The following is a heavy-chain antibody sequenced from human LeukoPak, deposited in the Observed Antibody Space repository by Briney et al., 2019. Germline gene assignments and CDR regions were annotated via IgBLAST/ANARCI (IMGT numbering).Heavy chain of an antibody. CDR3: ATKRIKTGVDY. D-gene: IGHD3-9*01. CDR1: RYTLTELS. V-gene: IGHV1-24*01. J-gene: IGHJ4*02. CDR2: FDPEDGET. Sequence: AVPVSCMVSRYTLTELSMHWVRPAPGKGLEWMGGFDPEDGETIYAQKFQGRVTMTEDTSTDTAYMELSSLRSEDTAVYYCATKRIKTGVDYWGQGTLVTVSS.